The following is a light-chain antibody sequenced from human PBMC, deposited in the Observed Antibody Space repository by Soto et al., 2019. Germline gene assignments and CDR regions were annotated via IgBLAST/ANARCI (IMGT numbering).Light chain of an antibody. CDR3: QQYYSTLAPT. CDR1: QNILFANNKKNY. J-gene: IGKJ4*01. Sequence: DIVMTQSPDSLAVSLGERATINCKSSQNILFANNKKNYLAWYQQKPGQPPKVLFYWASTRESGVPDRFSGSGSGTDFTLTISGLQVEDVAVYYCQQYYSTLAPTFGGGTKVEIK. CDR2: WAS. V-gene: IGKV4-1*01.